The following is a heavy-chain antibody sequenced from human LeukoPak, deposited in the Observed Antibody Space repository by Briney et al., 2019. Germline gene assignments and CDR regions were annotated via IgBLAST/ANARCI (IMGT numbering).Heavy chain of an antibody. V-gene: IGHV3-7*04. CDR3: ARRRDLDH. J-gene: IGHJ4*02. CDR2: IKEDGSEN. Sequence: GGSLILSCAASGFTFSSYWMSWVRQAPGKGLEWVANIKEDGSENYYVDSVKGRFTISRDNAKNSLFLNMISLRAEDTAVYYCARRRDLDHWGQGTLVTVSS. CDR1: GFTFSSYW.